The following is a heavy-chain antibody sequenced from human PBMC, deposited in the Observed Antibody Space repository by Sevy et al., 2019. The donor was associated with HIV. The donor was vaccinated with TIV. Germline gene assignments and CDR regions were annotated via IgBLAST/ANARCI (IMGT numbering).Heavy chain of an antibody. J-gene: IGHJ3*02. CDR3: ARERSYYYGSGKNNAFDI. CDR1: GGSISSYY. D-gene: IGHD3-10*01. Sequence: SETLSLTCTVSGGSISSYYWSWIRQPPGKGLEWIGYIYYSGSTNYNPSLKSRVTISVDTSKNQFSLKLSSVTAADTAVYYCARERSYYYGSGKNNAFDIWGQGTMVTVSS. V-gene: IGHV4-59*01. CDR2: IYYSGST.